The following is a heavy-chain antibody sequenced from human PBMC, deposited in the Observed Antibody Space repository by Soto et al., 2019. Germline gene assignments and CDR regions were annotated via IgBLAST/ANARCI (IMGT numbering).Heavy chain of an antibody. CDR1: GGTFSSYA. V-gene: IGHV1-69*13. Sequence: ASVKISCKASGGTFSSYAINWVRQAPGQGLEWMGGIIPIFGTANYAQKFQGRVTITADESTSTAYMELSSLSSEDTAVYYCGRGSEVSSRETWGLDVWGQGTTVTVSS. J-gene: IGHJ6*02. D-gene: IGHD6-13*01. CDR3: GRGSEVSSRETWGLDV. CDR2: IIPIFGTA.